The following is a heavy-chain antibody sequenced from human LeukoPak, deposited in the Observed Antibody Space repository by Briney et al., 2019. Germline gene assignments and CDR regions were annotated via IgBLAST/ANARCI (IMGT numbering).Heavy chain of an antibody. J-gene: IGHJ4*02. CDR1: GGTFSSCA. CDR3: ARDRGYSYGYADY. CDR2: IIPILGIA. Sequence: GASVKVSCKASGGTFSSCAISWVRQAPGQGLEWMGRIIPILGIANYAQKFQGRVTITADKSTSTAYMELSSLRSEDTAVYYCARDRGYSYGYADYWGQGTLVTVSS. V-gene: IGHV1-69*04. D-gene: IGHD5-18*01.